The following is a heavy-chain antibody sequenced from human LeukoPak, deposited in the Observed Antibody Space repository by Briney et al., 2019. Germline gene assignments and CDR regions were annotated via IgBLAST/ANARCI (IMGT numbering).Heavy chain of an antibody. V-gene: IGHV4-38-2*02. Sequence: SETLSLTCTVSGYSISSGSYWGWIRQPPGKGPEWIGNIYHSGSTYYNPSLKSRVTISVDTSKNQFSLKLSSVTAADTAVHYCVRVHVNSGYYFGDAFGIWGQGTMVTVSS. CDR1: GYSISSGSY. CDR3: VRVHVNSGYYFGDAFGI. CDR2: IYHSGST. J-gene: IGHJ3*02. D-gene: IGHD3-22*01.